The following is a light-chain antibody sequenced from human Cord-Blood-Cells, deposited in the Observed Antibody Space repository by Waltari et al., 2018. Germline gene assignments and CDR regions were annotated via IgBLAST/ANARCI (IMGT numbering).Light chain of an antibody. CDR3: QQYGSSPIT. CDR2: GAP. V-gene: IGKV3-20*01. J-gene: IGKJ5*01. Sequence: EIVLTQSPGTLSLSPGDRATLPCSASQSVSSSYLAWYQHNPGQAPRLLIDGAPSRATGIPDRFSGSGSGTDFTLTFSRLEPEDFAVYYCQQYGSSPITFGQGTRLVIK. CDR1: QSVSSSY.